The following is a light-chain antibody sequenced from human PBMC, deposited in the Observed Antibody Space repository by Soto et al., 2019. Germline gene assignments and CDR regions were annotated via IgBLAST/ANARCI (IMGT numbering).Light chain of an antibody. CDR1: QGIRND. CDR2: AAS. Sequence: AIQMTQSPSSLSASVGDRVTITCRASQGIRNDLGWYQQKPGKAPKLLIYAASSLHSGVPSRFSGSESGTDFTLTISSLQPEDFATYYCLQDYKYPRTFGQGTKVEIK. V-gene: IGKV1-6*01. CDR3: LQDYKYPRT. J-gene: IGKJ1*01.